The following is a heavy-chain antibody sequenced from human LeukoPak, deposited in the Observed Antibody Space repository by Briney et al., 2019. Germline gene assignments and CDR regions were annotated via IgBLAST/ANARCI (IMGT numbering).Heavy chain of an antibody. Sequence: SETLSLTCTVSGGSISSYYWSWLRQAAGKGLEWIGRIYTSGSTNYNPSLKSRVTMSVDTSKNQSSLKLSSVTAADTAVYYCARGGIVVANWFDPWGQGTLVTVSS. D-gene: IGHD2-2*01. J-gene: IGHJ5*02. V-gene: IGHV4-4*07. CDR2: IYTSGST. CDR3: ARGGIVVANWFDP. CDR1: GGSISSYY.